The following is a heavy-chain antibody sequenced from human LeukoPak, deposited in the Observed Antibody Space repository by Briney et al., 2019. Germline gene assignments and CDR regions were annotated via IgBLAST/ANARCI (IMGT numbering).Heavy chain of an antibody. Sequence: ASVKVSCKASGYTFTSYDINWVRQATGQGPEWMGWMSPNSGNTGYAQKFQGRVTMTRSISMSTAYMELSSLRSEDTAVYYCARGPPNWGYDYWGQGTLVTVSS. CDR3: ARGPPNWGYDY. CDR2: MSPNSGNT. CDR1: GYTFTSYD. J-gene: IGHJ4*02. D-gene: IGHD7-27*01. V-gene: IGHV1-8*01.